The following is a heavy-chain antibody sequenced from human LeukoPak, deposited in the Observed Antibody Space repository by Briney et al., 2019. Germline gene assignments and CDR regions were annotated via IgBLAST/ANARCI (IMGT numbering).Heavy chain of an antibody. Sequence: GGSLRLSCAASGFTFSNAWMSWVRQAPGRGLESVGHVKSKTDGGTTDYAAPVKGRFTISRDDSKNTLYLQMNSLITEDTAMYYCTTEGYIPPYWGQGTLVTVSS. V-gene: IGHV3-15*01. D-gene: IGHD6-13*01. CDR3: TTEGYIPPY. CDR1: GFTFSNAW. CDR2: VKSKTDGGTT. J-gene: IGHJ4*02.